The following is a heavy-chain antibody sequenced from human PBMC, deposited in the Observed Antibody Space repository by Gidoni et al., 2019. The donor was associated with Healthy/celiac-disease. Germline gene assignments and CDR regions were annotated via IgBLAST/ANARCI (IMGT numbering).Heavy chain of an antibody. Sequence: VQLQESGRGLVKPSEALSLTCAVSGYSISSGYYWGWIRQPPGKGLEWIGSIYHSGSTYYNPSLKSRVTISVDTSKNQFSLKLSSVTAADTAVYYCARGPLGEPEYYFDYWGQGTLVTVSS. CDR3: ARGPLGEPEYYFDY. CDR1: GYSISSGYY. V-gene: IGHV4-38-2*01. CDR2: IYHSGST. J-gene: IGHJ4*02. D-gene: IGHD3-16*01.